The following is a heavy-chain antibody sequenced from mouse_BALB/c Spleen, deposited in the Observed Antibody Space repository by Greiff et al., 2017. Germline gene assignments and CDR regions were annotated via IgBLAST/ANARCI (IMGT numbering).Heavy chain of an antibody. Sequence: VQLQQSGPGLVQPSQSLSITCTVSGFSLTSYGVHWVRQSPGKGLEWLGVIWSGGSTDYNAAFISRLSISKDNSKSQVIFKMNSLQADDTAIYYCARNPYGKYHFDYWGQGTTLTVSS. CDR1: GFSLTSYG. D-gene: IGHD2-1*01. CDR2: IWSGGST. V-gene: IGHV2-4-1*01. CDR3: ARNPYGKYHFDY. J-gene: IGHJ2*01.